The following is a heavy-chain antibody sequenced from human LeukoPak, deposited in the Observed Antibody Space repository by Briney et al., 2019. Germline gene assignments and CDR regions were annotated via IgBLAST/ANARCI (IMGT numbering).Heavy chain of an antibody. CDR2: IYYSGST. V-gene: IGHV4-39*07. D-gene: IGHD3-22*01. J-gene: IGHJ3*02. Sequence: SETLSLTCTVSGGSISSSSYYWSWIRQPPGKGLERIGRIYYSGSTYYNPSLKSRVTISVDTSKNQFSLKLSSVTAADTAVYYCASRNRGYDSSGYQLRGAFDIWGQGTMVTVSS. CDR1: GGSISSSSYY. CDR3: ASRNRGYDSSGYQLRGAFDI.